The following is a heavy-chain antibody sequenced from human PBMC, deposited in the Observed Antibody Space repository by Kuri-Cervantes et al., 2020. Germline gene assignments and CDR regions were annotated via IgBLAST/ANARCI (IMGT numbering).Heavy chain of an antibody. CDR2: IYWDDDK. Sequence: SGPTLVKPTQTLTLTCTVSGFSLSSTGMSVGWIRQPPGKALEWLALIYWDDDKRYNPSLVTRVTISKDTSKNQVVLTMTNMDPVDTATYYCARDYGSGYYGMDVWGQGTTVTVSS. J-gene: IGHJ6*02. CDR1: GFSLSSTGMS. D-gene: IGHD3-10*01. CDR3: ARDYGSGYYGMDV. V-gene: IGHV2-5*02.